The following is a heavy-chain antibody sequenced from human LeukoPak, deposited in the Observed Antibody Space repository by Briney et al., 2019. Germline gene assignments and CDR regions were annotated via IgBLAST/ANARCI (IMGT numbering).Heavy chain of an antibody. J-gene: IGHJ5*01. Sequence: WGSLRLSCEASGVSFSSYEMNWVRLGPRPGQGLDSYISSNGSAKYYADSVKSRCTISTENATKSQYLQMNSLIVAAAAAYYCSSLRPRQQMVVASWGAGTLVAASS. CDR1: GVSFSSYE. V-gene: IGHV3-48*03. CDR2: ISSNGSAK. CDR3: SSLRPRQQMVVAS. D-gene: IGHD6-13*01.